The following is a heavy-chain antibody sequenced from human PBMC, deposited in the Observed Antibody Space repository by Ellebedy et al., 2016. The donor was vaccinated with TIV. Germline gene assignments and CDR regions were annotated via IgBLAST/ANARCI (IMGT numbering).Heavy chain of an antibody. CDR2: IYIGGST. J-gene: IGHJ5*02. D-gene: IGHD3-10*01. CDR3: ARERGSRSSGNYRISSGFDP. Sequence: GGSLRLXXAASGFNVSSNYMSWVRQVAGKGLEWASVIYIGGSTYYADSVKGRFTISRDNSKNTLYLQMNSLRGEDTAVYYCARERGSRSSGNYRISSGFDPWGQGTLVTVSS. V-gene: IGHV3-53*01. CDR1: GFNVSSNY.